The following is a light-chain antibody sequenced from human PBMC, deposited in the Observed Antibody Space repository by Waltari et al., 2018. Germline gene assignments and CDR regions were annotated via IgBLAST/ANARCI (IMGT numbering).Light chain of an antibody. CDR3: QQYYAIPLT. CDR2: WAS. J-gene: IGKJ4*01. V-gene: IGKV4-1*01. CDR1: ETVLYSPKNQNF. Sequence: DIVLTQSPDSLAVSLGARATIDCRSSETVLYSPKNQNFLAWYQQRPGQPPKLLISWASTRQSGVPDRFVGSGSGTHFTLTITSLQAEDVAVYYCQQYYAIPLTFGGGTKVAIK.